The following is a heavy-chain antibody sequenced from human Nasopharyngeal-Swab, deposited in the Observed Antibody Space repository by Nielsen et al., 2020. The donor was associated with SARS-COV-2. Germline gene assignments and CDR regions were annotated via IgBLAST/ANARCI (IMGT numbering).Heavy chain of an antibody. V-gene: IGHV4-59*12. CDR3: ARDKSTTGNYYYYYGMDV. Sequence: SETLSLTCTVSGGSISSYYWSWIRQPPGKGLEWIGYIYYSGSTYYNPSLKSRVTISVDTSKNQFSLKLSSVTAADTAVYYCARDKSTTGNYYYYYGMDVWGQGTTVTVSS. J-gene: IGHJ6*02. CDR1: GGSISSYY. D-gene: IGHD1-1*01. CDR2: IYYSGST.